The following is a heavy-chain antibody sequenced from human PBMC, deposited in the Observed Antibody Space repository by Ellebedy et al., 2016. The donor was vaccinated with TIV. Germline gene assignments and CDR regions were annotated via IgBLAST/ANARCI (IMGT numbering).Heavy chain of an antibody. D-gene: IGHD6-19*01. CDR3: AKVKDSSGWLRGGYYFDY. CDR1: GFTFSSYA. Sequence: GGSLRLSXAASGFTFSSYAMHWVRQAPGKGLEWVAVISYDGSNKYYADSVKGRFTISRDNSKNTLYLQMNSLRAEDTAVYYCAKVKDSSGWLRGGYYFDYWGQGTLVTVSS. CDR2: ISYDGSNK. V-gene: IGHV3-30-3*01. J-gene: IGHJ4*02.